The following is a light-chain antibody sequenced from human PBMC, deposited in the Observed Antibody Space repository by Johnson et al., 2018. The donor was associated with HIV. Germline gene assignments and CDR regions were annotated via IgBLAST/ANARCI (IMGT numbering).Light chain of an antibody. CDR1: NSNIDNNY. J-gene: IGLJ1*01. Sequence: QSMLTQPPSVSAAPGQKVTISCSGNNSNIDNNYFSWYQQLPGTAPKLLIYDNHRRPLGIPDRFSGSKSGTSATLGITGLQTGDEADYYCGTWDISLIPVDGFGTPTKVSVL. V-gene: IGLV1-51*01. CDR3: GTWDISLIPVDG. CDR2: DNH.